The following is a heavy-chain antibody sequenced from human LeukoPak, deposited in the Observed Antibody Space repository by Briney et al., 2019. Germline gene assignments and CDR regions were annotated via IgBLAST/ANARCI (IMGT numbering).Heavy chain of an antibody. CDR3: ARDVAYCGGDCPHFDY. CDR2: ISSRSSTI. D-gene: IGHD2-21*02. J-gene: IGHJ4*02. CDR1: GFTFSSYS. Sequence: GGSLRLSCAASGFTFSSYSMNWVRQAPGKGLEWVSYISSRSSTIYYADSVKGRFTISRDNSKKSMYLQMNSLRDEDTAVYYCARDVAYCGGDCPHFDYWGQGSLVTVSS. V-gene: IGHV3-48*02.